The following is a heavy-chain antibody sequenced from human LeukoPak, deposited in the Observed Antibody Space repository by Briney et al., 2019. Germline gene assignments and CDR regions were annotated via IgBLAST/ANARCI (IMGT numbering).Heavy chain of an antibody. CDR3: ARRAKFRSYGSGTYYSSLPFDP. Sequence: ASVKVSCKASGYTFTTYTMHWVRQAPGQRLEWMGCINTGNGNTKYSQEIQGRVTITRDTSASTAYMELSSLRSEDLAVYYCARRAKFRSYGSGTYYSSLPFDPWGQGTLVTVSS. CDR2: INTGNGNT. D-gene: IGHD3-10*01. J-gene: IGHJ5*02. V-gene: IGHV1-3*03. CDR1: GYTFTTYT.